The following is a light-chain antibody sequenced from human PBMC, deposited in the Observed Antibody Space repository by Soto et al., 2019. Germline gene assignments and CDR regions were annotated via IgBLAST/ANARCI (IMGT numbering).Light chain of an antibody. CDR1: QPIGSY. CDR2: AAS. V-gene: IGKV1-39*01. Sequence: IQMTQSPSSLSASVGDRVPVICRASQPIGSYLNWYQQKPGKAPKFLIYAASSLQIGVPSRFSGSGSGTDFTLTISSLQPEDFATYFCQQSHSSPITFGQGTRLE. J-gene: IGKJ5*01. CDR3: QQSHSSPIT.